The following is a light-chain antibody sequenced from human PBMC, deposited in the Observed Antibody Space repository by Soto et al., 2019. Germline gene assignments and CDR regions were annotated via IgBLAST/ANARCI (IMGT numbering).Light chain of an antibody. Sequence: EIVMTQSPATLSVSPGDGATLSCRANQSVSSNLARYQQKPGETPRHLIYGASNRATALPARFSGSGSGTDFTLTISSLQSEDFAVYYCQQYDNWPTTFGQGTKVEI. CDR1: QSVSSN. CDR3: QQYDNWPTT. V-gene: IGKV3-15*01. J-gene: IGKJ1*01. CDR2: GAS.